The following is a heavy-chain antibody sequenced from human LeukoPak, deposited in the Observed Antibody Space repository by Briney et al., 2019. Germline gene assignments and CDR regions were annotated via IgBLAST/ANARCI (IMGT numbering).Heavy chain of an antibody. CDR1: GGSFSGYY. CDR3: ARTPFLTGYYYYYYMDV. J-gene: IGHJ6*03. CDR2: INHSGST. D-gene: IGHD3-9*01. V-gene: IGHV4-34*01. Sequence: SETLSLTCAVYGGSFSGYYWSWIRQPPGKGLEWIGEINHSGSTNYNPSLKSRVTISVDTSKNQFSLKLSSVTAADTAVYYCARTPFLTGYYYYYYMDVWGKGTTVTISS.